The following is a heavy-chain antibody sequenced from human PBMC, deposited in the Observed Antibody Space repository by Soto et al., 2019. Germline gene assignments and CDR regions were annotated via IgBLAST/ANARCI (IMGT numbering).Heavy chain of an antibody. CDR2: IKSKTDGGTR. V-gene: IGHV3-15*01. Sequence: GGSLRLSCAASGFTFSNAWMSWVRQAPGKGLEWVGRIKSKTDGGTRDYAAPVKGRFTISRDDSKNTLYLQMNSLKTEDTAVYYCTCHRLMVRGVWAYYFDYWGQGTLVTVSS. D-gene: IGHD3-10*01. CDR3: TCHRLMVRGVWAYYFDY. J-gene: IGHJ4*02. CDR1: GFTFSNAW.